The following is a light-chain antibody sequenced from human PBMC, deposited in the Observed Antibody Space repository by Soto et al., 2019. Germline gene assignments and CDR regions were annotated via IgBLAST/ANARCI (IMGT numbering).Light chain of an antibody. CDR3: QQYGSLYT. CDR1: QSVSSSY. Sequence: EIVLTQSPGTLYLSPGERATLSCRASQSVSSSYLAWYQQKPGQAPRLLLYGASSRATVIPDRLSGSGSGTDFTLTISRLEPEGFAVYSCQQYGSLYTFGQGNKLEIK. V-gene: IGKV3-20*01. CDR2: GAS. J-gene: IGKJ2*01.